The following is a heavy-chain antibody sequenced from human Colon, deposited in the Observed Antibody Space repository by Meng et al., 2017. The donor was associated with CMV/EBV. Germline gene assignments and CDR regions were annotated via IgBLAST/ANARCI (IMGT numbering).Heavy chain of an antibody. D-gene: IGHD3-22*01. CDR3: AREWYSSGFALTFDL. J-gene: IGHJ4*02. CDR2: IVYDGSSE. V-gene: IGHV3-30-3*01. CDR1: EFTLSSFI. Sequence: SEFTLSSFIMHWVRQTPGKELEWVAVIVYDGSSENYADSVKGRFTISRDNPKNMVYLQMNSLRDEDTAVYYCAREWYSSGFALTFDLWGQGTLVTVSS.